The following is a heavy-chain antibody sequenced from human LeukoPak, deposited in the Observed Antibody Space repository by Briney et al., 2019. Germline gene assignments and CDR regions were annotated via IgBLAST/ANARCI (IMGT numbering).Heavy chain of an antibody. CDR2: ISSSGSTI. Sequence: GGSLRLSCAASGSTFTTYEMNWVRQAPGQGLEWVSYISSSGSTIYYADSVKGRFTISRDNAKSSLFLRMNSLRAEDTAVYYCARTFDNWGQGTLVTVSS. J-gene: IGHJ4*02. CDR3: ARTFDN. CDR1: GSTFTTYE. V-gene: IGHV3-48*03.